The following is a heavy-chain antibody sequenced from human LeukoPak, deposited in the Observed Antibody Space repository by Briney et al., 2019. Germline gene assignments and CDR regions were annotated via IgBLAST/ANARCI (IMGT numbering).Heavy chain of an antibody. CDR2: IYYSGST. J-gene: IGHJ3*02. CDR1: GGSISSGGYY. D-gene: IGHD5-24*01. Sequence: SETLSLTCTVSGGSISSGGYYWSWIRQHPGKGLEWIGYIYYSGSTYYNPSLKSRVALSVDTSKNQFSLKLSSLTAADTAVYYCAKSREEIRGLDAFDIWGQGTMVTVSS. V-gene: IGHV4-31*03. CDR3: AKSREEIRGLDAFDI.